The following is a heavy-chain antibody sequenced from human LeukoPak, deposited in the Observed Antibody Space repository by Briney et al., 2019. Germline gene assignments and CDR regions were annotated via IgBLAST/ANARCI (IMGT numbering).Heavy chain of an antibody. Sequence: SETLSLTCTVSGGSISSSSYYWGWIRQPPGKGLEWIGYIYYSGCTNYNPSLKSRVTISVDTSKNQFSLKLSSVTAADTAVYYCARGGGSSGYFDYWGQGTLVTVSS. CDR1: GGSISSSSYY. CDR2: IYYSGCT. CDR3: ARGGGSSGYFDY. D-gene: IGHD3-22*01. V-gene: IGHV4-61*05. J-gene: IGHJ4*02.